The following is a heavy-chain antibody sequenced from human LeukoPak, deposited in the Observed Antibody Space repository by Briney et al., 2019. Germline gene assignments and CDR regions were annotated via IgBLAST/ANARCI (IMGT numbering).Heavy chain of an antibody. CDR1: GYTFTSYY. V-gene: IGHV1-46*01. CDR3: ARDWEGYYDSSGYEFDY. J-gene: IGHJ4*02. Sequence: GASVEVSCKASGYTFTSYYMHWVRQAPGQGLEWMGIINPSGGSTSYAQKFQGRVTMTRDTSTSTVYMELSSLRSEDTAVYYCARDWEGYYDSSGYEFDYWGQGTLVTVSS. CDR2: INPSGGST. D-gene: IGHD3-22*01.